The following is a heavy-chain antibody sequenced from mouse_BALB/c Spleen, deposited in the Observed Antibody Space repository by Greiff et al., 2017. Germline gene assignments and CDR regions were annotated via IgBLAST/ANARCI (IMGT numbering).Heavy chain of an antibody. D-gene: IGHD2-10*02. V-gene: IGHV7-3*02. Sequence: EVKLMESGGGLVQPGGSLRLSCATSGFTFTDYYMSWVRQPPGKALEWLGFIRNKANGYTTEYSASVKGRFTISRDNSQSILYLQMNTLRAEDSATYYCARDMRYGNYVDYWGQGTTLTVSS. CDR2: IRNKANGYTT. CDR1: GFTFTDYY. J-gene: IGHJ2*01. CDR3: ARDMRYGNYVDY.